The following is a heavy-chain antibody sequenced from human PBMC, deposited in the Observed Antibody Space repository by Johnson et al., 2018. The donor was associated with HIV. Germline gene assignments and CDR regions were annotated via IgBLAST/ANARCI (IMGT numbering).Heavy chain of an antibody. Sequence: VQLVESGGGVVQPGRSLRLSCAASGFTFSSYGMHWVRQAPGKGLEWVSGITWNGGGIGYADSVRGRFTISRDNAKNSLYLQMNSLKAEDTAFYYCERGGVCRSTDCCLGKAFDIWGTGTMVTVSS. CDR2: ITWNGGGI. CDR1: GFTFSSYG. CDR3: ERGGVCRSTDCCLGKAFDI. V-gene: IGHV3-20*04. J-gene: IGHJ3*02. D-gene: IGHD2-2*01.